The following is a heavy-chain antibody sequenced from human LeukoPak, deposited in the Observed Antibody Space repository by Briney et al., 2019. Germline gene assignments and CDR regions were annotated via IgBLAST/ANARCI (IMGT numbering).Heavy chain of an antibody. CDR1: GFTFSGSA. J-gene: IGHJ6*03. V-gene: IGHV3-73*01. Sequence: GGSLRLSCAASGFTFSGSAMHWVRQASGKGLEWVGRIRSKANSYATAYAASVEGRFTISRDDSKNTAYLQMNSLKTEDTAVYYCTRGHVAVAGPYYYYYMDVWGKGTTVTVSS. CDR3: TRGHVAVAGPYYYYYMDV. D-gene: IGHD6-19*01. CDR2: IRSKANSYAT.